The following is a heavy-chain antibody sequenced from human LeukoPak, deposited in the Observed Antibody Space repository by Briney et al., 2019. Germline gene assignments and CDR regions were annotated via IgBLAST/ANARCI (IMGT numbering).Heavy chain of an antibody. V-gene: IGHV3-20*04. D-gene: IGHD3-22*01. J-gene: IGHJ4*02. CDR1: GFNFSTYW. Sequence: PGGSLRLSCAASGFNFSTYWMTWVRQAPGKGLEWVSHINWNGNTIGYGDSVKGRFTISRDNAKNSLYLQMNSLRAEDTAFYYCARGLMGGYPYFENWGQGTLVTVSS. CDR3: ARGLMGGYPYFEN. CDR2: INWNGNTI.